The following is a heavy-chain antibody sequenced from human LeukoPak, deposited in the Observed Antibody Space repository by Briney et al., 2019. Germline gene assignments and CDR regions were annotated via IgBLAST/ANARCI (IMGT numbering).Heavy chain of an antibody. D-gene: IGHD3-10*01. CDR3: ARVYYGSGSLYCYYYYMDV. J-gene: IGHJ6*03. V-gene: IGHV3-53*01. CDR1: GFTVRSNY. Sequence: GGSLRLSCAASGFTVRSNYMSWVRQAPGKGLEWVSVIYSGGRTYYADSVKGRFTISRDNSKNTLYLQMNSLRAEDTAVYYCARVYYGSGSLYCYYYYMDVWGKGTTVIISS. CDR2: IYSGGRT.